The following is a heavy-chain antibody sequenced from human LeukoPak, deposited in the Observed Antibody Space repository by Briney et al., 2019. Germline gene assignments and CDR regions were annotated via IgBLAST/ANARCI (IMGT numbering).Heavy chain of an antibody. D-gene: IGHD4-17*01. J-gene: IGHJ4*02. CDR3: ARDTYYGDYLFDY. CDR1: GFTFSSYS. CDR2: ISSSSSYI. Sequence: PGGSLRLSCAASGFTFSSYSMNWVRQAPGKGLEWVSSISSSSSYIYYAGSVKGRFTISRDNAKNSLYLQMNSLRAEDTAVYYCARDTYYGDYLFDYWGQGTLVTVSS. V-gene: IGHV3-21*01.